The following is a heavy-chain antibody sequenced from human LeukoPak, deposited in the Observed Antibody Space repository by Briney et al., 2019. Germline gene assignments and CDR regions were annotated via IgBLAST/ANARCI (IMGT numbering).Heavy chain of an antibody. CDR2: ISSSSYI. CDR1: GFTFSSYS. CDR3: ARKSGDRGALDI. V-gene: IGHV3-21*01. J-gene: IGHJ3*02. Sequence: GGSLRLSCAASGFTFSSYSMNWVRQAPGKGLEWVSSISSSSYIYYADSVKGRFTISRDNAKNSLYLQMNSLRAEDTAVYYCARKSGDRGALDIWGQGTMVTVSS. D-gene: IGHD7-27*01.